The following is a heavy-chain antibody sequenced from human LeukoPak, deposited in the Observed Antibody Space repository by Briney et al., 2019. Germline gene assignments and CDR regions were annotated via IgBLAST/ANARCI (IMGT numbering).Heavy chain of an antibody. V-gene: IGHV4-30-4*01. CDR2: IYYSGST. D-gene: IGHD3-22*01. CDR1: GGSISSGDYY. J-gene: IGHJ4*02. Sequence: PSETLSLTRTVSGGSISSGDYYWSWIRQPPGKGLEWIGYIYYSGSTYYNPSLKSRVTISVDTSKNQSSLNLSSVTAADTAVYYCARAVTGNYYDTSGYYYFDYWGQGTLVTVSS. CDR3: ARAVTGNYYDTSGYYYFDY.